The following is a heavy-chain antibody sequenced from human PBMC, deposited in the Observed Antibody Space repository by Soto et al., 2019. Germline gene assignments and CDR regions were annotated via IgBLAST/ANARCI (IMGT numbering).Heavy chain of an antibody. CDR1: GFTFSSYA. CDR2: ISYDGSNK. D-gene: IGHD2-8*01. Sequence: PGGSLRVSCAASGFTFSSYAMHWVRQAPGKGLEWVAVISYDGSNKYYADSVKGRFTISRDNSKNTLYLQMNSLRAEDTAVYYCARSPVYAIIGYWGQGTLVTVSS. CDR3: ARSPVYAIIGY. V-gene: IGHV3-30-3*01. J-gene: IGHJ4*02.